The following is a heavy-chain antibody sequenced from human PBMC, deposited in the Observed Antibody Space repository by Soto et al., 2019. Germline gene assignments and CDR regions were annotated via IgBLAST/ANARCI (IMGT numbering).Heavy chain of an antibody. Sequence: GASVKVCCKASGGTLSSYAISWVRQAPGQGLEWMGGIIPIFGTANYAQKFQGRVTITADESPSRSYMELRRRRFEDTAVYYCATVIAFADPVDYWGQGTLDTVSS. CDR3: ATVIAFADPVDY. D-gene: IGHD3-22*01. J-gene: IGHJ4*02. CDR2: IIPIFGTA. CDR1: GGTLSSYA. V-gene: IGHV1-69*13.